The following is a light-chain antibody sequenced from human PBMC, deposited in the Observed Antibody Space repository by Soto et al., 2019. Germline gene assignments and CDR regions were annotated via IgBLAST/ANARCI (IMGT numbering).Light chain of an antibody. V-gene: IGKV1-9*01. J-gene: IGKJ1*01. Sequence: IQLTQSPSSLSASVGDRVTITCRASQDISGYVAWYQQRPGRAPQLLIYAASALHTGVPSRFSGSGSGTDFTLTISSLQPDDFATYYCQHYNSYSEAFGQGTKVELK. CDR1: QDISGY. CDR2: AAS. CDR3: QHYNSYSEA.